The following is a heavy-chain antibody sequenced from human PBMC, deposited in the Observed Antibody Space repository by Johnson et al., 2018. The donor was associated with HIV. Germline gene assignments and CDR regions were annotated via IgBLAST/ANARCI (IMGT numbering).Heavy chain of an antibody. Sequence: VQLVESGGGLVQPGGSLRLSCAASGFTLDDYAMHWVRQAPGKGLEWVSGISWNSGSIAYADSVKGRFTISRDNAKNSLYLQMNSLRAEDTAVYYCARAVADGWFSYDAFDIWGQGTMVTVSS. D-gene: IGHD6-19*01. CDR2: ISWNSGSI. V-gene: IGHV3-9*01. CDR1: GFTLDDYA. CDR3: ARAVADGWFSYDAFDI. J-gene: IGHJ3*02.